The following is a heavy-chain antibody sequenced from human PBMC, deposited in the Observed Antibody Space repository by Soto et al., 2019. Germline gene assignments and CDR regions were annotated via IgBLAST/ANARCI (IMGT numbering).Heavy chain of an antibody. CDR2: ISAYNGNT. D-gene: IGHD6-6*01. J-gene: IGHJ6*04. V-gene: IGHV1-18*01. CDR3: ASQGLSGSSSEYYYYYYGMDA. CDR1: GYTFTSSG. Sequence: ASVKVSCKASGYTFTSSGISWVRQAPGQGLEWMGWISAYNGNTNYAQKLQGRVTMTTDTSTSTAYMELRSLRSDDTAVYYCASQGLSGSSSEYYYYYYGMDAWGKRTTVTVST.